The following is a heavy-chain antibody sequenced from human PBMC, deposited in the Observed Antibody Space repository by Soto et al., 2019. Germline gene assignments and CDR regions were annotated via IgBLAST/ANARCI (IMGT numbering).Heavy chain of an antibody. CDR2: VYYDGTT. CDR1: GGSISSSTFY. Sequence: PSETLSLTWTVSGGSISSSTFYWGWIRQPPGKGLEWIGSVYYDGTTYYNPSLRSRVTISVDTSKNQFSLKMSSVTAADTAAYYCAYFDWLPYWGQGTLVTVSS. D-gene: IGHD3-9*01. V-gene: IGHV4-39*01. J-gene: IGHJ4*02. CDR3: AYFDWLPY.